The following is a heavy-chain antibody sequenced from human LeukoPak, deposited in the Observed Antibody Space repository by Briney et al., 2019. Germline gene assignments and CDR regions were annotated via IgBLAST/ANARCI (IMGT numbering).Heavy chain of an antibody. D-gene: IGHD4-23*01. CDR2: IYYSRST. CDR1: GGSISSSSYY. J-gene: IGHJ4*02. Sequence: SETLSLTCTVSGGSISSSSYYWGWIRQPPGKGLEWIGSIYYSRSTYYNPSLKSRVTISVDTSKNQFSLKLSSVTAADTAVYYCARVTTVLTVDYWGQGTLVTVSS. V-gene: IGHV4-39*07. CDR3: ARVTTVLTVDY.